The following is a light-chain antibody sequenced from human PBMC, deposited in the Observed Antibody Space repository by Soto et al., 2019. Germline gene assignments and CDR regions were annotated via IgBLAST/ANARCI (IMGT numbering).Light chain of an antibody. J-gene: IGKJ1*01. V-gene: IGKV3-20*01. CDR2: GAS. CDR3: QQYGSSGT. CDR1: QSVDSY. Sequence: EIVLTQSPASLSLSPGERATLSCRASQSVDSYLVWYQQKPGQAPRLLISGASNRATGIPDRFSGSGSGTDFTLTISRLEPEDFAVYYCQQYGSSGTFGQGTKVDIK.